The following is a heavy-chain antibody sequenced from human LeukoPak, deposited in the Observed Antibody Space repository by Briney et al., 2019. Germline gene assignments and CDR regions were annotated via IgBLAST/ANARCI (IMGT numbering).Heavy chain of an antibody. V-gene: IGHV1-69*06. CDR1: GDTFSYHS. Sequence: GASVKVSCKTFGDTFSYHSISWVRQAPGQGLQWLGGIIPHVGSPRYTERLQDRITITADKSTSTAYMELSSLRSEDTAVYYCAREPSIAVAGHLFFDYWGQGTLVTVSS. J-gene: IGHJ4*02. D-gene: IGHD6-19*01. CDR3: AREPSIAVAGHLFFDY. CDR2: IIPHVGSP.